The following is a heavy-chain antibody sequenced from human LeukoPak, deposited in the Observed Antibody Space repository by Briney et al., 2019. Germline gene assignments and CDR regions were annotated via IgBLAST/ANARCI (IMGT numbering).Heavy chain of an antibody. Sequence: GASVKVSCKASGYTFTGYYMRWVRQATGHGLEWMGWINPNSGGTNYAQKFQGRVTMTRDTSISTAYMELSRLRSDDTAVYYCARDRNRTPGYWGQGTLVTVSS. V-gene: IGHV1-2*02. CDR2: INPNSGGT. J-gene: IGHJ4*02. D-gene: IGHD7-27*01. CDR1: GYTFTGYY. CDR3: ARDRNRTPGY.